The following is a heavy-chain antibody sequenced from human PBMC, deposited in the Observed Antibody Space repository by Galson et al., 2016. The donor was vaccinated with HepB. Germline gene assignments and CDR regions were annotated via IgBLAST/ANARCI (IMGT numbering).Heavy chain of an antibody. CDR3: VRADFWSGADY. Sequence: SETLSLTCTVSGRSISSHYWSWIRQPPGKGLEWLGHIYYSGSTNYNPSLKGRVAISVDTSKNQFSLKLTSLTTADTAVYYCVRADFWSGADYWGQGTLVSVSS. CDR2: IYYSGST. CDR1: GRSISSHY. J-gene: IGHJ4*02. D-gene: IGHD3-3*01. V-gene: IGHV4-59*11.